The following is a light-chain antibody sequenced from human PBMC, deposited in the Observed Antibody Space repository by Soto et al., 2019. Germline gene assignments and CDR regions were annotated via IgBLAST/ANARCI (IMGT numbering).Light chain of an antibody. J-gene: IGKJ1*01. CDR3: QQRSNWPPWT. CDR1: QSVSSY. V-gene: IGKV3-11*01. Sequence: EIVLTQSPATLSLSPGERATLSCRASQSVSSYLAWYQQKPGQAPRLLIYDASNRAPGIPARFSGSGSGTDFTLTISSLEPEDFAVYYCQQRSNWPPWTLGQGTKVEIK. CDR2: DAS.